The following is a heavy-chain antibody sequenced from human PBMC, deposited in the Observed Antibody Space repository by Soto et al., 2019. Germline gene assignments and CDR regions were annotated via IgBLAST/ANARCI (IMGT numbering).Heavy chain of an antibody. CDR2: ISGSGGST. V-gene: IGHV3-23*01. CDR3: AKGPPEGLQWWYYYYMDV. J-gene: IGHJ6*03. CDR1: GFTFSSYA. D-gene: IGHD2-8*01. Sequence: GGSLRLSCAASGFTFSSYAMSWVRQAPGKGLEWVSAISGSGGSTYYADSVKGRFTISRDNSKNTLYLQMNSLRAEDTAVYYCAKGPPEGLQWWYYYYMDVWGKGTTVTVSS.